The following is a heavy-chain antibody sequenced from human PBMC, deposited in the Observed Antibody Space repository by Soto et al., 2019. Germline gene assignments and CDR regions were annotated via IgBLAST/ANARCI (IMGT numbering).Heavy chain of an antibody. V-gene: IGHV1-3*01. CDR3: ARRDIRYFDFRPFDY. J-gene: IGHJ4*02. D-gene: IGHD3-9*01. CDR1: GYTFTSYA. Sequence: GASVKVSCKASGYTFTSYAMHWVRQAPGQRLEWMRWINAGNGNTKYSQKFQGRVTITRDTSASTAYMELSSLRSEDTAVYYCARRDIRYFDFRPFDYWGQGTLVTVSS. CDR2: INAGNGNT.